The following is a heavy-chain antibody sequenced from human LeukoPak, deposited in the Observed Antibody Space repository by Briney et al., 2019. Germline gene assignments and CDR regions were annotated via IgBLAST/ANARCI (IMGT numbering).Heavy chain of an antibody. J-gene: IGHJ5*02. Sequence: SETLSLTCTVSGGPISSGGYYWSWIRQHPGKGLEWIGYIYYSGSTYYNPSLKSRVTISVDTSKNQFSLKLSSVTAADTAVYYCARGGSDDFWSGYYNRAKNWFDPWGQGTLVTVSS. CDR1: GGPISSGGYY. V-gene: IGHV4-31*03. CDR3: ARGGSDDFWSGYYNRAKNWFDP. D-gene: IGHD3-3*01. CDR2: IYYSGST.